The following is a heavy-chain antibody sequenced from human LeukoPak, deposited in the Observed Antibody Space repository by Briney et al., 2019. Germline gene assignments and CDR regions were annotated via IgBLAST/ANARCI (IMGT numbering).Heavy chain of an antibody. Sequence: SETLSLTCAVYGGSFSGYYWNWIRQPPGKGLEWIGEINHSGSTNYNPSLKSRVTISVDTSKNQFSLKLSSVTAADTAVYYCARGVWLRMGYYYGMDVWGQGTTVTVSS. CDR1: GGSFSGYY. D-gene: IGHD5-12*01. V-gene: IGHV4-34*01. CDR2: INHSGST. J-gene: IGHJ6*02. CDR3: ARGVWLRMGYYYGMDV.